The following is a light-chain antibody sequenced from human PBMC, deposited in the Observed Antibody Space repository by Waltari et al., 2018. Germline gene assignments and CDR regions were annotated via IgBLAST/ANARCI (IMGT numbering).Light chain of an antibody. J-gene: IGKJ3*01. CDR1: QSVCHY. V-gene: IGKV3-11*01. CDR3: QQRRHSAT. Sequence: EIVLTQSPANLSLSPGERATLSCRASQSVCHYLAWYQQKPGQAPRLLVYDLSYRASDIPARFSGSGSGTAFTLTISSLEPEDFAVYYCQQRRHSATFGPGTKVDIK. CDR2: DLS.